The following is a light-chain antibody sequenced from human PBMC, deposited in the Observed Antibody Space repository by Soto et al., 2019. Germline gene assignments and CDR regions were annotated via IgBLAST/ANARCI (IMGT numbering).Light chain of an antibody. V-gene: IGLV1-47*01. J-gene: IGLJ2*01. CDR2: RNN. CDR1: SSNIGSNY. Sequence: QSVLTQPPSASGTPGQRVTISCSGSSSNIGSNYVYWYQQLPGTAPTLLIYRNNQRPSRVPDRFYGSKSGTSASLAISGLRSEDEADYYCAAWDDSLSGRGVFGGGTKLTVL. CDR3: AAWDDSLSGRGV.